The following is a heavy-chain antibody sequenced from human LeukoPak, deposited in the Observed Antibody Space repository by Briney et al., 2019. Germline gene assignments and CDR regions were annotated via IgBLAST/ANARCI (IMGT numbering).Heavy chain of an antibody. CDR1: GGSISSSGFY. Sequence: SETLSLTCTVSGGSISSSGFYWGWIRQTPGKGLEWIGSIYDSGTIYYDPSLESRVTISVDTSKNLFSLKLSSVTAADTAVYYCAVSRTYYFDYWGQGTLVTVSS. J-gene: IGHJ4*02. V-gene: IGHV4-39*07. CDR2: IYDSGTI. D-gene: IGHD1-1*01. CDR3: AVSRTYYFDY.